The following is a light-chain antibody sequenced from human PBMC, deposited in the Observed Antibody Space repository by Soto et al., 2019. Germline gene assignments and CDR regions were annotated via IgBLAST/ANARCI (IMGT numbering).Light chain of an antibody. CDR1: QSVISL. CDR2: DTS. V-gene: IGKV3-15*01. Sequence: ALTQSPATLSVSPGERATLSCSASQSVISLLACYQQKPRQTPRLLVYDTSTRAHGIPARFSGSGSGTDFTLTISSIQSEDFAIYYCQQYKIWPYTFGHGNKVEIK. J-gene: IGKJ2*01. CDR3: QQYKIWPYT.